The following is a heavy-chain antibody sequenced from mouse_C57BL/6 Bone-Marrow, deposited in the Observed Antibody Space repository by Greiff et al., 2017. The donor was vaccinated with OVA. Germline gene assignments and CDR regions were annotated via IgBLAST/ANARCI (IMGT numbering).Heavy chain of an antibody. J-gene: IGHJ3*01. D-gene: IGHD1-1*01. V-gene: IGHV1-18*01. Sequence: EVQLQQSGPELVKPGTSVHISCKTSGYAFTEYTMHWVKQSHGKSLEWIGGFNPNNGGTTYNQRFKGKATLTVDKSSTTAYMELRSLTSEDSAVYYWARGNYYGSTSWFGYWGQGTLVTVST. CDR2: FNPNNGGT. CDR3: ARGNYYGSTSWFGY. CDR1: GYAFTEYT.